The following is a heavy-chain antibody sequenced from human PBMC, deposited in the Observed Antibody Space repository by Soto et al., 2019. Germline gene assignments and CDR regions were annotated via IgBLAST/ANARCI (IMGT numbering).Heavy chain of an antibody. D-gene: IGHD5-18*01. J-gene: IGHJ4*02. CDR2: IYNGEST. CDR3: ARIGYAFGPGLDQ. CDR1: GDSISSSTYY. Sequence: SATLSLTCTVSGDSISSSTYYWGWIRQPPGKGLEWLGSIYNGESTHYNPSLKSRGTISVDMSKNQFSLRLTSVTAADTAVYYCARIGYAFGPGLDQWGQGTLVTVSS. V-gene: IGHV4-39*01.